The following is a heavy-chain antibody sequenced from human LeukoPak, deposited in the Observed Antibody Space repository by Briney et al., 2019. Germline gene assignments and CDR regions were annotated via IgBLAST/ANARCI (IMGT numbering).Heavy chain of an antibody. CDR2: IIPLFRTA. J-gene: IGHJ3*02. Sequence: GSSVKVSCKASGGTFSSYAISWVRQAPGQGPEWMGGIIPLFRTANYVQKFQDRVTITADKSTNTAFMGLSSLRSEDTAMYYCATNYEILSGYPKNYYFHIWGQGTMVTVSS. CDR1: GGTFSSYA. V-gene: IGHV1-69*06. D-gene: IGHD3-9*01. CDR3: ATNYEILSGYPKNYYFHI.